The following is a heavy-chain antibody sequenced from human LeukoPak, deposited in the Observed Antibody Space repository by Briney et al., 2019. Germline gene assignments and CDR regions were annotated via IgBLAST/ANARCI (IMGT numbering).Heavy chain of an antibody. J-gene: IGHJ4*02. D-gene: IGHD6-13*01. V-gene: IGHV4-31*03. CDR1: GGSIGSGGYY. CDR2: IYYSGST. Sequence: SETLSLTCTVSGGSIGSGGYYWSWIRQHPGKGLEWIGYIYYSGSTYYNPSLKSRVTISVDTSKNQFSLRVSSVTAADTAVYYCARGTISAARVFDLWGQGILVTVSS. CDR3: ARGTISAARVFDL.